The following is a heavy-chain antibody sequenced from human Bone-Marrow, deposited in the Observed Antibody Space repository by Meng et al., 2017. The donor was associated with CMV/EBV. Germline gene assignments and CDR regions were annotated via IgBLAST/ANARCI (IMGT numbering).Heavy chain of an antibody. J-gene: IGHJ1*01. CDR2: IYWNDNK. CDR3: AHRLNDFWSGYHAEYFQH. CDR1: HSSRREG. V-gene: IGHV2-5*01. Sequence: HSSRREGMSWFRQPPGKALEWLKRIYWNDNKSNSPYLKSRLTITKNTTKNRVVLTMTNMDTVDTATYYCAHRLNDFWSGYHAEYFQHWGQGTLVTVSS. D-gene: IGHD3-3*01.